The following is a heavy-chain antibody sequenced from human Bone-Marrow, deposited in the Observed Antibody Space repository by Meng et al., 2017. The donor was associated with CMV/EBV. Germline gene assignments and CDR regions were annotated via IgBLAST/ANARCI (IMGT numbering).Heavy chain of an antibody. J-gene: IGHJ6*02. Sequence: ASVKVSCKASGYTFTGYYIHWVRQAPGQGLEWMGWINPNSGGTNYAQKFQGRVTMTRDTSISTAYMELSRLRSDDTAVYYCASFGGGSPYQDYYGMDVWGQGTTVTVSS. V-gene: IGHV1-2*02. CDR3: ASFGGGSPYQDYYGMDV. CDR2: INPNSGGT. D-gene: IGHD2-15*01. CDR1: GYTFTGYY.